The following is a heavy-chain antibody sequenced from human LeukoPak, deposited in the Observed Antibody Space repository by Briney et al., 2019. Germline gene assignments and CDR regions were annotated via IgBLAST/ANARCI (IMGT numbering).Heavy chain of an antibody. Sequence: GRSLRLSCAASGFTFTRFNMNWVRQAPGKGLELVSSITSSGTYIYYAYSVKGRFTISRDNAKNSLYLQMNSLRAEDTAVYYCARPFYYDSNGGEGMDVWGQGTTVTVSS. J-gene: IGHJ6*02. CDR3: ARPFYYDSNGGEGMDV. D-gene: IGHD3-22*01. CDR2: ITSSGTYI. V-gene: IGHV3-21*01. CDR1: GFTFTRFN.